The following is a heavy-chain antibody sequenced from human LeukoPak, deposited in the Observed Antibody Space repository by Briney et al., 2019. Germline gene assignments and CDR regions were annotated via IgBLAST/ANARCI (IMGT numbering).Heavy chain of an antibody. J-gene: IGHJ6*04. CDR1: GGTFSSYA. CDR2: IIPIFGTA. CDR3: ARSRHHYYGSGSLPYYGMDV. D-gene: IGHD3-10*01. Sequence: ASVKVSCKASGGTFSSYAISWVRQAPGQGLEWMGGIIPIFGTANYAQKFQGRVTITADESTSTAYMELSSLRSEDTAVYYCARSRHHYYGSGSLPYYGMDVWGKGTTVTLSS. V-gene: IGHV1-69*13.